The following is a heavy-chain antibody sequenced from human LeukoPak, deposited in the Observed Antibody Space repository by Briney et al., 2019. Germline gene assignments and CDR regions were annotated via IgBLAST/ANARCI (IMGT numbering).Heavy chain of an antibody. Sequence: GASVKVSCKASGYTFTSYDINWVRQAAGQGLEWMGWMNPNSGNTGYAQKFQGRVTMTRNTSISTAYMELSSLRSEDTAVYYCARFYYDSSGYPDYWGQGTLVTVSS. CDR2: MNPNSGNT. V-gene: IGHV1-8*01. CDR3: ARFYYDSSGYPDY. D-gene: IGHD3-22*01. J-gene: IGHJ4*02. CDR1: GYTFTSYD.